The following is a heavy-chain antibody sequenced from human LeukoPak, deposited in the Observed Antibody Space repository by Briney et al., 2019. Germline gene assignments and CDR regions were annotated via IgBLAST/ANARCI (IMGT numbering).Heavy chain of an antibody. CDR3: TRPENYCGGDCYYLQGYYYMDV. J-gene: IGHJ6*03. CDR1: GFTFSGSA. D-gene: IGHD2-21*02. V-gene: IGHV3-73*01. Sequence: GGSLRLSCAASGFTFSGSAMHWVRQASGKGLEWVGRIRSKANSYATAYAASVKGRFTISRDDSKNTAYLQMNSLKTEDTAVYYCTRPENYCGGDCYYLQGYYYMDVWGKGTTVTVSS. CDR2: IRSKANSYAT.